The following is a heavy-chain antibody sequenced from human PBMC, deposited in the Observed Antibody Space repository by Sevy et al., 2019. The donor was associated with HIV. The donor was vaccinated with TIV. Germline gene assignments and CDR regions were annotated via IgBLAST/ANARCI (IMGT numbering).Heavy chain of an antibody. CDR1: AFTFSNYE. J-gene: IGHJ4*02. D-gene: IGHD6-6*01. Sequence: GGSLRLSCAASAFTFSNYEMNWVRQTPGKGLEWVSYVGGTSRNIYYADSVKGRFTVSRDNAKKLVFLQMNSVTTDDTGVYYCAREQMAALGGGFDHWGQGILVTVSS. CDR3: AREQMAALGGGFDH. V-gene: IGHV3-48*03. CDR2: VGGTSRNI.